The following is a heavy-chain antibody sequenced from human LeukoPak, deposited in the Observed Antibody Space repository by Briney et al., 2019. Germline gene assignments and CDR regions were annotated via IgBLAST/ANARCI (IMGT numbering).Heavy chain of an antibody. Sequence: GGSLRLSCAVSGFTFSSYGMSWVRQAPGKGLEWVANINQDGSEKDYVDSVKGRFTISRDNAKNSLYLQINSLRAEDTAVYYCAAHWVYWGQGTLVTVSS. D-gene: IGHD7-27*01. CDR2: INQDGSEK. CDR3: AAHWVY. CDR1: GFTFSSYG. J-gene: IGHJ4*02. V-gene: IGHV3-7*01.